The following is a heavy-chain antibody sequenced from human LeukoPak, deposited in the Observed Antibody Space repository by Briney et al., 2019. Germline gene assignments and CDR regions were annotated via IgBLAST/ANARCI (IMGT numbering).Heavy chain of an antibody. J-gene: IGHJ2*01. CDR1: GGSFSGYY. CDR3: ARIAVAGQHWYFDL. Sequence: SETLSLTCAVYGGSFSGYYWSWIRQPPGKGLEWIGEINHSGSTNYNPSLKSRVTISVDTSENQFSLKLSSVTAADTAVYYCARIAVAGQHWYFDLWGRGTLVTVSS. V-gene: IGHV4-34*01. D-gene: IGHD6-19*01. CDR2: INHSGST.